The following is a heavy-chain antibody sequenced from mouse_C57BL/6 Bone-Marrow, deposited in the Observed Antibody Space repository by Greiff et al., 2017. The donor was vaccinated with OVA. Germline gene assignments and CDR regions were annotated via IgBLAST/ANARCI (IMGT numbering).Heavy chain of an antibody. V-gene: IGHV5-6*01. CDR3: ARRGTGRAY. CDR1: GFTFSSYG. Sequence: EVQLQQSGGDLVKPGGSLKLSCAASGFTFSSYGMSWVRQTPDKRLEWVATISSGGSYTYYPDSVKGRFTISRDNAKNTLYLQMSSLKSEDTAMYYCARRGTGRAYWGQGTLVTVSA. CDR2: ISSGGSYT. J-gene: IGHJ3*01. D-gene: IGHD3-3*01.